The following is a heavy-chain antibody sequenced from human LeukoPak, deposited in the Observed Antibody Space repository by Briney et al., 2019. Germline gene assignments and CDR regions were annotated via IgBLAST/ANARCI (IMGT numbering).Heavy chain of an antibody. V-gene: IGHV3-11*06. CDR1: GFTFSDSY. CDR3: ALAAAASSFDY. CDR2: ISGSGHDI. Sequence: GGSLRLSCAASGFTFSDSYMTWVRQAPGKGVEWVAYISGSGHDINYSESAKGRFTISRDNAKNSLYLQMNSLRAEDTAVYYCALAAAASSFDYWGQGTLLTVSS. J-gene: IGHJ4*02. D-gene: IGHD2-15*01.